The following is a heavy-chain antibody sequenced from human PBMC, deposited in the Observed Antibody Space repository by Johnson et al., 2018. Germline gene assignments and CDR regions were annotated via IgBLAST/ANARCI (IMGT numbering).Heavy chain of an antibody. D-gene: IGHD6-19*01. CDR2: ISSNGGST. CDR3: ARDAAVAGQGDAFDI. V-gene: IGHV3-64*01. Sequence: EVQLVESGGGLVQPGGSLRLSCVASGFTFSNYDMHWVRQAPGKGLEYVSAISSNGGSTYYANSVKGRFTISRDNSKNTLYLQMGSVRAEDMAVYYCARDAAVAGQGDAFDIWGQGTMVTVAS. CDR1: GFTFSNYD. J-gene: IGHJ3*02.